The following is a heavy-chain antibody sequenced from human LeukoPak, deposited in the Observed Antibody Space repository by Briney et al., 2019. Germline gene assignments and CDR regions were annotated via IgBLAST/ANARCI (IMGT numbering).Heavy chain of an antibody. J-gene: IGHJ4*02. CDR2: IYSGGAT. CDR3: ASGRIVGATGGYY. D-gene: IGHD1-26*01. CDR1: GITVSTNY. Sequence: GGSLRLSCAASGITVSTNYMSWVRQAPGKGLEWVSIIYSGGATFYADSVKGRFTISRENSKNTLWLQMNSLRAEDTAVYYCASGRIVGATGGYYWGQGTLVTVSS. V-gene: IGHV3-66*01.